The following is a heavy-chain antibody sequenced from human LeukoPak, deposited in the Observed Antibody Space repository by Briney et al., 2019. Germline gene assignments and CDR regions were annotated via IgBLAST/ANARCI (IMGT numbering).Heavy chain of an antibody. CDR1: GGSISSGGYS. Sequence: PSQTLSLTCAVSGGSISSGGYSWSWIRQPPGKGLEWIGYIYHSGSTYYNPSLKSRVTISVDRSKNQLSLKLSSVTAADTAVYYCARVGSSGYTGRAFDIWGQGTMVTVSS. D-gene: IGHD3-22*01. CDR3: ARVGSSGYTGRAFDI. J-gene: IGHJ3*02. V-gene: IGHV4-30-2*01. CDR2: IYHSGST.